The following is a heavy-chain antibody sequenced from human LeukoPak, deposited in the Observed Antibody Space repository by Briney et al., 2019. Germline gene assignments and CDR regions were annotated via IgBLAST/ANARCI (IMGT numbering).Heavy chain of an antibody. V-gene: IGHV4-59*01. CDR1: GGSITDYY. CDR2: IYHSGST. Sequence: AETLSLTCTVSGGSITDYYWSWIRHSSGKGLEWIGYIYHSGSTYYNPSLKSRVTISVDTSKNQFSLKLSSVTAADTAVYYCARADGQTPLEWETPFDYWGQGTLVTVSS. J-gene: IGHJ4*02. D-gene: IGHD3-3*01. CDR3: ARADGQTPLEWETPFDY.